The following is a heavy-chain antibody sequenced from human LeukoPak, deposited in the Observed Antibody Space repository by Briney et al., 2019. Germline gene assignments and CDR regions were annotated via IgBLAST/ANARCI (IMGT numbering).Heavy chain of an antibody. CDR1: GFTFSSYE. D-gene: IGHD2-15*01. CDR2: ISSGGRIR. J-gene: IGHJ5*02. V-gene: IGHV3-48*03. Sequence: PPGGSLRLSCAASGFTFSSYEMNWVRQAPGKGLEWVSYISSGGRIRYYADSVKGRFTISRDNAKNSLYLQMNSLRAEDTAVYYCARGGLVVVVAATPSTTPGLLHWLDPWGQGTLVSVSS. CDR3: ARGGLVVVVAATPSTTPGLLHWLDP.